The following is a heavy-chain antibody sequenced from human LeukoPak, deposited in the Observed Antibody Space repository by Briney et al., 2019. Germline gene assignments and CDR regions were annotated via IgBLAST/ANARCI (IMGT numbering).Heavy chain of an antibody. CDR2: IYYSGST. CDR3: ARTVTPSIAARLEWGAFDI. Sequence: PSETLSLTCTVSGGSISSGDYYWSWIRQPPGKGLEWIGYIYYSGSTYYNPSLKSRVTISVDTSKNQFSPKLSSVTAADTAVYYCARTVTPSIAARLEWGAFDIWGQGTMVTVSS. J-gene: IGHJ3*02. D-gene: IGHD6-6*01. CDR1: GGSISSGDYY. V-gene: IGHV4-30-4*08.